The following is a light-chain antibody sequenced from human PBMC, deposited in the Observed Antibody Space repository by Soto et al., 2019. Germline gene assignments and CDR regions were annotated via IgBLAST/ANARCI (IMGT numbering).Light chain of an antibody. V-gene: IGKV1-5*03. CDR1: QSINNW. Sequence: DIQMTQSPSTLSASAGDRLTITCRASQSINNWLAWYQKKPGRAPKLLIYKASVLETVAPSRFSGTGSGTEFTLPINGLQPDDFAAYYGQQYSSYSPITFGQGTRLEIK. CDR3: QQYSSYSPIT. J-gene: IGKJ5*01. CDR2: KAS.